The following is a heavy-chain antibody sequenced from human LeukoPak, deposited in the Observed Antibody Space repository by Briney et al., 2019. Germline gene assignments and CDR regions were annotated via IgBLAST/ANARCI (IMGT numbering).Heavy chain of an antibody. CDR1: GFTFSGSA. CDR2: IDKKDNLYAT. D-gene: IGHD2-15*01. CDR3: TRDRGTYNWFDP. V-gene: IGHV3-73*01. J-gene: IGHJ5*02. Sequence: GGSLRLSCAASGFTFSGSAVHWVRQSSGKGLEWVGHIDKKDNLYATAYAESVKGRFTISRDDSKDTAFLHMDSLKTEDTTLYYCTRDRGTYNWFDPWGQGTLVSVSS.